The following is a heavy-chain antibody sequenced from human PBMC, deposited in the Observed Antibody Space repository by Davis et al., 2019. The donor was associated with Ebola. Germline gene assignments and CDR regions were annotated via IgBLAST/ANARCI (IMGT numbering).Heavy chain of an antibody. CDR2: ISAYNGYT. J-gene: IGHJ6*02. V-gene: IGHV1-18*01. CDR3: ARDRGDTMVQGVNYYGMDV. Sequence: AASVQVSCQSSGYTFTTYGISWVRQAPGQGLEWMGWISAYNGYTNYAQKLQGRVTMTTDTSTSTAYMELRSLRSDDTAVYYCARDRGDTMVQGVNYYGMDVWGQGTTVTVSS. D-gene: IGHD3-10*01. CDR1: GYTFTTYG.